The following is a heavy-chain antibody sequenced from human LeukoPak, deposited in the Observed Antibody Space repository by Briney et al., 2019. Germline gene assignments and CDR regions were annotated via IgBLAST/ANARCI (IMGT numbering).Heavy chain of an antibody. J-gene: IGHJ6*03. V-gene: IGHV1-8*01. D-gene: IGHD3-10*01. CDR3: ARGRSEQLWFGELFQPMDV. CDR1: GYTFTSYD. CDR2: MNPNSGHT. Sequence: VASVKVSCKASGYTFTSYDINWVRQATAQGLEWVGWMNPNSGHTGYAQKFRGRVTMSRNTSISTAYMELSSLRSEDTGVYYCARGRSEQLWFGELFQPMDVWGKGTTVSISS.